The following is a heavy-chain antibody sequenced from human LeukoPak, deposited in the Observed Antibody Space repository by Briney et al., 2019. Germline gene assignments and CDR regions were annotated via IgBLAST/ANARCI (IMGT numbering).Heavy chain of an antibody. CDR2: IYYSGNT. V-gene: IGHV4-30-4*08. J-gene: IGHJ4*02. CDR1: GDSISSGDYY. Sequence: PSETLSLTCSVSGDSISSGDYYWSWIRQPPGKGLEWIGYIYYSGNTYYNPSLQSRVTISVDTSKNQFSLNLSSVTAADTAVFYCARGHDYFDYWGQGTLVTVSS. CDR3: ARGHDYFDY.